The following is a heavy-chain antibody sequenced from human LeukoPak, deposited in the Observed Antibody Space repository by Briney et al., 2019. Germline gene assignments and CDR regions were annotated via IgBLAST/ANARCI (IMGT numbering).Heavy chain of an antibody. CDR2: ISSSSSYI. Sequence: GGSLRLSCAASGFTFSSYSMNWVRQAPGKGLEWVSSISSSSSYIYYADSVKGRLTISRDNAKNSLYLQMNSLRAEDTAVYYCAREGGKGYYFDYWGQGTLVTVSS. D-gene: IGHD1-26*01. V-gene: IGHV3-21*01. CDR1: GFTFSSYS. CDR3: AREGGKGYYFDY. J-gene: IGHJ4*02.